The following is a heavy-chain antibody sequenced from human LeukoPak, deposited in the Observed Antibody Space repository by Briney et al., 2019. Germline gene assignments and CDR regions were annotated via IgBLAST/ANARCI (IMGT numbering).Heavy chain of an antibody. D-gene: IGHD3-22*01. CDR2: MYYSGST. Sequence: PSETLSLTCTVSGGSISSGDYYWSWIRQPPGKGPGWIAYMYYSGSTYYNPSLKSRVTMSADTSKNQLSLKLSSVTAADTAVYYCARPYYYDSRIDPWGQGTLVTVSS. CDR3: ARPYYYDSRIDP. J-gene: IGHJ5*02. V-gene: IGHV4-30-4*01. CDR1: GGSISSGDYY.